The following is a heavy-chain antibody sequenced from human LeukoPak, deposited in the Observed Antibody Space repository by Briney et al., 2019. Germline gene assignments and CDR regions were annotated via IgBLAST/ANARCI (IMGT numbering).Heavy chain of an antibody. V-gene: IGHV1-24*01. D-gene: IGHD3-22*01. CDR2: FDPEDGET. J-gene: IGHJ4*02. Sequence: ASVTVSCKVSGYTLTELSMHWVRQAPGKGLEWMGGFDPEDGETIYAQKFQGRVTMTEDTSTDTAYMELSSLRSEDTAVYYCATGPYYYDSSGYHYWGQGTLVTVSS. CDR3: ATGPYYYDSSGYHY. CDR1: GYTLTELS.